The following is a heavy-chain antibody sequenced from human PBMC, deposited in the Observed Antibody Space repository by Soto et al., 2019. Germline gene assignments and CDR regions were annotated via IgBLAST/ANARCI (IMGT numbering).Heavy chain of an antibody. D-gene: IGHD4-17*01. CDR1: GFTFSSYG. Sequence: QVQLVESGGGVVQPGRSLRLSCAASGFTFSSYGMHWVRQAPGKGLEWVAVIWYDGSNKYYADSVKGRFTISRDNSKNTLYLQMNSLRAEDTAVYYCARDDYGDYDNHYYGMDVWGQGTTVTVSS. CDR3: ARDDYGDYDNHYYGMDV. CDR2: IWYDGSNK. J-gene: IGHJ6*02. V-gene: IGHV3-33*01.